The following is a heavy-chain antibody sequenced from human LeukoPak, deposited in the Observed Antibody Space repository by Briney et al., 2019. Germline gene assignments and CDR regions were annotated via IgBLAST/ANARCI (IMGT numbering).Heavy chain of an antibody. V-gene: IGHV1-69*05. J-gene: IGHJ5*02. CDR2: IIPIFGRP. D-gene: IGHD1-1*01. CDR1: GGTFSGEA. Sequence: SVKVSCKASGGTFSGEAFIWVRQAPGQGLEWMGGIIPIFGRPDYAQKFQDIVTITTDESTNTVYMELSSLRSEDTAVYYCARGETILNWFDPWGQGTLVTVSS. CDR3: ARGETILNWFDP.